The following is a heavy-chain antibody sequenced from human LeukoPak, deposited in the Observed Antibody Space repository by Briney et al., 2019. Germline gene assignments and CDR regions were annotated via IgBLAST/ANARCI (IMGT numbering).Heavy chain of an antibody. V-gene: IGHV4-39*01. Sequence: SETLSLTCTVSGGSISSRSYYWGWIRQPPGEGLEWIGSIYYSGSAYYNPSLKSRVTISVDTSKNQFSLKMSSVTAADTAVYYCARRLVGATFDYWGQGTLVTVSS. D-gene: IGHD1-26*01. CDR3: ARRLVGATFDY. CDR1: GGSISSRSYY. J-gene: IGHJ4*02. CDR2: IYYSGSA.